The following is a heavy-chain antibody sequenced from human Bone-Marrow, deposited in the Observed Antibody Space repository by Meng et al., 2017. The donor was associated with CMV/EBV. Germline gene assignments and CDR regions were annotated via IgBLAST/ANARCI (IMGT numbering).Heavy chain of an antibody. CDR1: GFSFSSYW. D-gene: IGHD3-3*01. CDR2: IKQDGSEK. J-gene: IGHJ6*01. Sequence: GESLKISCAASGFSFSSYWMSWVRQAPGKGLEWVANIKQDGSEKYYVDSVKGRFTISRDNAKNSLYLQMSSLRAEDTAVYYCARAAPYYDFWSGLSLGMDVWGQGTTVTGSS. V-gene: IGHV3-7*01. CDR3: ARAAPYYDFWSGLSLGMDV.